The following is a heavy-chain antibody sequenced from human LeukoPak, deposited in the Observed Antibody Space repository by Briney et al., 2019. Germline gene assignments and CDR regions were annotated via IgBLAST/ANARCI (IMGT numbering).Heavy chain of an antibody. V-gene: IGHV1-2*02. CDR3: ARDFLTMVRGASNWFDP. Sequence: GASVKVSCKASGYTFTGYYMHWVRQAPGQGLEWMGWINPNSGGTNYAQKFQGRVTMTRDTSISTAYMELSSLRSEDTAVYYCARDFLTMVRGASNWFDPWGQGTLVTVSS. CDR2: INPNSGGT. D-gene: IGHD3-10*01. J-gene: IGHJ5*02. CDR1: GYTFTGYY.